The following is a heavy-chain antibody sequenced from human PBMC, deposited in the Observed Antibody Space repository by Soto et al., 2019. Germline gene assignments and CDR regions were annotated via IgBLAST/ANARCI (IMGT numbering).Heavy chain of an antibody. J-gene: IGHJ4*02. CDR3: AHRRTGCFDS. Sequence: QITLKESGPTLVKPTQTLTLTCTFSGFSLSNSGVGVGWIRQPPGKALEWLALIYWDDDESYSPSLRSRLTITKDTSKNQVVLRMTNMDPVDTATYYCAHRRTGCFDSWGQGTLVTVSS. V-gene: IGHV2-5*02. CDR2: IYWDDDE. CDR1: GFSLSNSGVG. D-gene: IGHD3-10*01.